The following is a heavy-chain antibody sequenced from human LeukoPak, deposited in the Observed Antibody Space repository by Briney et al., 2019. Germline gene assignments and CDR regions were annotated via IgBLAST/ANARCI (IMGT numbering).Heavy chain of an antibody. V-gene: IGHV4-4*07. Sequence: PSETLSLTCTVSGGSISSYHWSWIRQPAGKGLEWIGRIYSNGITNYNPSLKSRVTTSVDTSKKEFSLKLSSVTAADTAVYYCASSPNFYYYYMDVWGKGTTVTVSS. CDR2: IYSNGIT. CDR1: GGSISSYH. CDR3: ASSPNFYYYYMDV. J-gene: IGHJ6*03.